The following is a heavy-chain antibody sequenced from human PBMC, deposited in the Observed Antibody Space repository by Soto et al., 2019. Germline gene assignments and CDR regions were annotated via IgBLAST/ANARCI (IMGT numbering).Heavy chain of an antibody. J-gene: IGHJ4*02. V-gene: IGHV3-23*01. CDR1: GFTFDNFA. Sequence: GGSLRLSCTTSGFTFDNFAMSWVRQAPGRGLEWVSAISGGGGGKYYADSVKGRFIISRDNSKNTVYLQLNGLRTEDTAVYYCAKDVHYDSSGGLDYWGQGTLVTVSS. CDR3: AKDVHYDSSGGLDY. D-gene: IGHD3-22*01. CDR2: ISGGGGGK.